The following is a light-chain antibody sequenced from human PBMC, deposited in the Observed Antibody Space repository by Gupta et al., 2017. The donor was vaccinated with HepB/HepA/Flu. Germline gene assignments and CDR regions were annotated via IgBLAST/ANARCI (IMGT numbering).Light chain of an antibody. V-gene: IGKV1-5*03. CDR2: WTS. CDR1: QSISGW. J-gene: IGKJ4*01. CDR3: QQDKSYPLT. Sequence: DIQMTQSPTTLSASVGDRVTITCRASQSISGWLAWYQHKPGKAPKLLIYWTSSLESGVPSRFSGSGSGTEFTLTISSLQPDDFATYYCQQDKSYPLTFGGGTKMEIK.